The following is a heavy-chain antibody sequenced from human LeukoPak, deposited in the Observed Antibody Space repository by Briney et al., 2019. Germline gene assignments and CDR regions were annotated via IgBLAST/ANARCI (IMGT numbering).Heavy chain of an antibody. J-gene: IGHJ1*01. CDR2: ISSSSSYI. Sequence: KRGGSRRLSCAASGFTFSSYCMNWVRQAPGKGLEWVSSISSSSSYIYYADSVKGRFTISRDNAKNSLYLQMNRLRAEDTAVYYCARDSGRYFDWLLFPNAEYFQHWGQGTLVTVSS. D-gene: IGHD3-9*01. V-gene: IGHV3-21*01. CDR3: ARDSGRYFDWLLFPNAEYFQH. CDR1: GFTFSSYC.